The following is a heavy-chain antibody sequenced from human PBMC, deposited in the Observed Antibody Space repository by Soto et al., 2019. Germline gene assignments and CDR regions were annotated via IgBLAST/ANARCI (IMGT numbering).Heavy chain of an antibody. CDR2: ISGSGGST. J-gene: IGHJ6*02. V-gene: IGHV3-23*01. Sequence: GSLRLSCAASGFTFSSYAMSWVRQAPGKGLEWVSAISGSGGSTYYADSVKGRFTISRDNSKNTLYLQMNSLRAEDTAVYYCAKDRERPNTAMGNYYYYGMDVWGQGTTVTVSS. CDR1: GFTFSSYA. CDR3: AKDRERPNTAMGNYYYYGMDV. D-gene: IGHD5-18*01.